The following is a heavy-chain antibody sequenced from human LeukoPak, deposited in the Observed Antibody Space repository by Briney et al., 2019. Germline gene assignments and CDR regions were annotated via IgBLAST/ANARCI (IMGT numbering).Heavy chain of an antibody. CDR1: GDTFSSYA. CDR3: ARGFHRLYGSGSYYNPEFDY. CDR2: IIPILGIA. V-gene: IGHV1-69*04. J-gene: IGHJ4*02. D-gene: IGHD3-10*01. Sequence: GSSVKVSCKASGDTFSSYAISWVRQAPGQGLEWMGRIIPILGIANYAQKFQGRVTITADKSTSTAYMELSSLRSEDTAMCYCARGFHRLYGSGSYYNPEFDYWGQGTLVTVSS.